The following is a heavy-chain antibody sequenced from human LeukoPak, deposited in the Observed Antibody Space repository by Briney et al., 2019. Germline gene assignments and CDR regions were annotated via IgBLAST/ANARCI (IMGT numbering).Heavy chain of an antibody. J-gene: IGHJ4*02. CDR3: AREGGFYRPLDY. CDR1: GVSVSSTNW. CDR2: VHLDGRT. D-gene: IGHD6-25*01. Sequence: SETLSLTCGVSGVSVSSTNWWTWIRPPPGKGLEWIGEVHLDGRTNFNPSLKSRLTMSVDLSENHVSLKLTSVTAADTAVYYCAREGGFYRPLDYSGQGTLVTVSS. V-gene: IGHV4-4*02.